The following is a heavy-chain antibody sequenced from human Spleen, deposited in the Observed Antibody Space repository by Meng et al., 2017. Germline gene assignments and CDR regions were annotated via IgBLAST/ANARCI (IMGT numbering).Heavy chain of an antibody. V-gene: IGHV7-4-1*02. D-gene: IGHD2-2*01. CDR1: GYTLTSYA. Sequence: ASVKVSCKASGYTLTSYAINWLRQAPGQGLEWMGWIDTKTGNPTYAQGFRGRLVFSLDTSVSTTYLQISGLKADDTAVYYCTRDGYSDCSRTSCFDYWGRGTLVTVSS. J-gene: IGHJ4*02. CDR3: TRDGYSDCSRTSCFDY. CDR2: IDTKTGNP.